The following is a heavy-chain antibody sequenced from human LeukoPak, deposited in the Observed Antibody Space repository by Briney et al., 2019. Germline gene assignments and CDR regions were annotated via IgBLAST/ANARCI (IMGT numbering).Heavy chain of an antibody. V-gene: IGHV4-59*02. CDR3: ARYGGAFDRFDY. J-gene: IGHJ4*02. D-gene: IGHD2/OR15-2a*01. CDR2: MYYSGST. Sequence: PSETLSLTCTVSGGSVSTYYWSWIRQPPGKGLEWIGYMYYSGSTKYNPSLKSRVTISVDTSKNRFSLKLTSVTSADTAVYYCARYGGAFDRFDYWGQGTLVTVSS. CDR1: GGSVSTYY.